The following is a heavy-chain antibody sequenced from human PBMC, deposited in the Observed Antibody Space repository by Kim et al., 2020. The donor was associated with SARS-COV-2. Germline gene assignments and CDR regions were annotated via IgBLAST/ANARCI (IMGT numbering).Heavy chain of an antibody. J-gene: IGHJ4*02. CDR3: AKLFLPAAISDY. V-gene: IGHV3-23*01. Sequence: YKATSGKGRFTISRDNSKNTLYLQMNSLRAEDTAVYYCAKLFLPAAISDYWGQGTLVTVSS. D-gene: IGHD2-2*01.